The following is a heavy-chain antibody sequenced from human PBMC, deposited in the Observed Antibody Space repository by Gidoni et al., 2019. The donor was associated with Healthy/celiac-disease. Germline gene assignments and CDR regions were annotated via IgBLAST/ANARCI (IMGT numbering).Heavy chain of an antibody. CDR3: AVSSGRRAEYFQH. V-gene: IGHV4-39*01. Sequence: QLQLQESGPGLVKPSETLSLTCTVPGGSISSSSYYWGWIRQPPGKGLEWIGSIYYSGSTYYNPSLKSRVTISVDTSKNQFSLKLSSVTAADTAVYYCAVSSGRRAEYFQHWGQGTLVTVSS. CDR2: IYYSGST. J-gene: IGHJ1*01. CDR1: GGSISSSSYY. D-gene: IGHD6-19*01.